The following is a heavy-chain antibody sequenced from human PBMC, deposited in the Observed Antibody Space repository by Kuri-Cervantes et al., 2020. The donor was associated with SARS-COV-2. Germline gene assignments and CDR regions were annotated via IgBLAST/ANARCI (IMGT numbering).Heavy chain of an antibody. CDR2: IYSGGST. Sequence: GGSLRLSCAASGFTFSSYSMNWVRQAPGKGLEWVSVIYSGGSTNHADSVKGRFTISRDNSKNTLYLQMDSLRVEDSAVYYCAKWHYSMDVWGQGTTVTVSS. J-gene: IGHJ6*02. V-gene: IGHV3-53*01. CDR1: GFTFSSYS. CDR3: AKWHYSMDV. D-gene: IGHD2-8*01.